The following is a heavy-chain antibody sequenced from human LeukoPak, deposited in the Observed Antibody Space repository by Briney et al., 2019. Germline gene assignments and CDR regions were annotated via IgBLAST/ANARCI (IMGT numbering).Heavy chain of an antibody. CDR2: ISPNSGGT. V-gene: IGHV1-2*02. J-gene: IGHJ4*02. D-gene: IGHD3-3*01. Sequence: GASVKVSCKASGYTFTGYYMHWVRQAPGQGLEWMGWISPNSGGTKYAQKFQGRVTMTRDTSISAAYMELSSLTSDDTAVYYCATKSSGYFMYWGQGTLVTVSP. CDR3: ATKSSGYFMY. CDR1: GYTFTGYY.